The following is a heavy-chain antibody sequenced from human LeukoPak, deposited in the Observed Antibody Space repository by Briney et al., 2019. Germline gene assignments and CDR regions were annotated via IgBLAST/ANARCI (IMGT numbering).Heavy chain of an antibody. CDR3: GVGVVTAIRFFDY. J-gene: IGHJ4*02. V-gene: IGHV1-46*01. D-gene: IGHD2-21*02. Sequence: ASVKVSCKASGYTFTSYYMHWVRQAHGQGLEWMGIINPSGGSTSYAQKFQGRVTMTRDTSTSTVYMELSSLRSEDTAVYYCGVGVVTAIRFFDYWGQGTQVTVSS. CDR1: GYTFTSYY. CDR2: INPSGGST.